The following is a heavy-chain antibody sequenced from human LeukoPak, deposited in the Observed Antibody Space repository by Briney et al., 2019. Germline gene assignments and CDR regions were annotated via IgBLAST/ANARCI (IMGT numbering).Heavy chain of an antibody. J-gene: IGHJ5*02. V-gene: IGHV3-48*03. Sequence: TGGSLRLSCAASGFTFSTYHMNWVRQAPGKGLEWVSCISSSSSTIYFADSVKGRFTISRDNAKNSLFLQMNSLRAEDTAIYYCARRFDLWGQGTLVTVSS. CDR2: ISSSSSTI. CDR1: GFTFSTYH. CDR3: ARRFDL.